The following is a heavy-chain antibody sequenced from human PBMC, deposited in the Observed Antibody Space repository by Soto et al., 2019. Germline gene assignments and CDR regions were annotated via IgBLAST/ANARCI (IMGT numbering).Heavy chain of an antibody. CDR1: GFTFSSYA. CDR2: ISGSGGST. D-gene: IGHD3-22*01. V-gene: IGHV3-23*01. J-gene: IGHJ5*02. Sequence: PGGSLRLSCAASGFTFSSYAMSWVRQAPGKGLEWVSAISGSGGSTYYADSVKGRFTISRDNSKNTLYLQMNSLRAEDTAVYYCAKDSYYDSSGYYYQAGVWFGPWGQGTLVTVSS. CDR3: AKDSYYDSSGYYYQAGVWFGP.